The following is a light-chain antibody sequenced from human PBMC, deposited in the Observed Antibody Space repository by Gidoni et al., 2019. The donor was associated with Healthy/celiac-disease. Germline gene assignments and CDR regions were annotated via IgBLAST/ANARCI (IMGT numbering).Light chain of an antibody. CDR3: QQSYSTLAT. CDR1: QSISNY. V-gene: IGKV1-39*01. Sequence: DIQMTQSPSSLSASVGDRVTLTCRAGQSISNYLNWYQQKPGKAPKLLMYGAASLQSGVPSMFSGSGSGTDFTLTIGSLQAEDFATYYCQQSYSTLATFGGXTKVEIK. CDR2: GAA. J-gene: IGKJ4*01.